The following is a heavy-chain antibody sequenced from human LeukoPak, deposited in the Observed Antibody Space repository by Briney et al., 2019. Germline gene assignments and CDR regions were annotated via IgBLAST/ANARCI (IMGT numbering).Heavy chain of an antibody. CDR3: AKGYSGYVQN. Sequence: GGSLRLSCAASGFTFSSYSMSWVRQAPGKGLEWVSFISSSTTTIYYADSVKGRFTISRDNAKNSLYLQMNSLRAEDTAVYYCAKGYSGYVQNWGQGTLVTVSS. CDR2: ISSSTTTI. D-gene: IGHD1-26*01. CDR1: GFTFSSYS. J-gene: IGHJ1*01. V-gene: IGHV3-48*01.